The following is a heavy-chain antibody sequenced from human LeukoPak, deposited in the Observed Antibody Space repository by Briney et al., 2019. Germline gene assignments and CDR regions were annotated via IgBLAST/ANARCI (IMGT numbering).Heavy chain of an antibody. CDR1: GFTFDDYG. D-gene: IGHD2-15*01. CDR2: INWNGGST. Sequence: AGSLRLSCAASGFTFDDYGMSWVRQAPGKGLEWDSGINWNGGSTGYASSVKGRFTISRDNAKNSLYLQMTSLRAEDTAVYYCASGGFYCSGATCRPDWGEGTLVTVSS. J-gene: IGHJ4*02. V-gene: IGHV3-20*04. CDR3: ASGGFYCSGATCRPD.